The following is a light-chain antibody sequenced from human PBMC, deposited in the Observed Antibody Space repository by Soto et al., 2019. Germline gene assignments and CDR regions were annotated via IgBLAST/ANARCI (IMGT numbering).Light chain of an antibody. CDR2: DAS. CDR3: QQYSVYWT. CDR1: QSVSTR. Sequence: DIQMTHSPSSRSASVGDGVTIIFRASQSVSTRLAWYQQKPGKAPKVLIYDASSWAGGVPSRFTGSGSGTEFTLTINSLQPDDFATYYCQQYSVYWTFGQGTKVDIK. V-gene: IGKV1-5*02. J-gene: IGKJ1*01.